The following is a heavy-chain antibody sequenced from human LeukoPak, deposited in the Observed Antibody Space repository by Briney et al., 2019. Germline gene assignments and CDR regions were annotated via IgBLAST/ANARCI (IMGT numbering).Heavy chain of an antibody. D-gene: IGHD2-21*01. V-gene: IGHV3-74*01. CDR3: VRDVWGDRDGFFEY. Sequence: GESLKISCAASGFTFSSYWMHCVRQDPGKGLLWVSRINIDGRSTSYAPSVTGRFTMSRDNAKNTVYLQMNSLRAEDTAVYYCVRDVWGDRDGFFEYWGQGTLVTVSS. CDR1: GFTFSSYW. CDR2: INIDGRST. J-gene: IGHJ4*02.